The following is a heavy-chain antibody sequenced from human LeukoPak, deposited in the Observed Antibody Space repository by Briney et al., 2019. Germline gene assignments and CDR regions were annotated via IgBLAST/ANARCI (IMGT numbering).Heavy chain of an antibody. D-gene: IGHD2-15*01. CDR2: ISGSGGST. CDR1: GFTFSSYA. J-gene: IGHJ4*02. CDR3: ASGLRYCSGGSCYGSGLVDY. Sequence: QTGGSLRLSCAASGFTFSSYAMSWVRQAPGKGLEWVSAISGSGGSTYYADSVKGRFTISRDNAKNSLYLQMNSLRAEDTAVYYCASGLRYCSGGSCYGSGLVDYWGQGTLVTVSS. V-gene: IGHV3-23*01.